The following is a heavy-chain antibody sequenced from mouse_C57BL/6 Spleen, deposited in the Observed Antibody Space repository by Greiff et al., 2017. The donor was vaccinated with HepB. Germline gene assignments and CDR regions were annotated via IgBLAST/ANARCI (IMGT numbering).Heavy chain of an antibody. CDR2: IDPSDSYT. V-gene: IGHV1-59*01. CDR1: GYTFTSYW. J-gene: IGHJ2*01. Sequence: QVQLQQPGAELVRPGPSVKLSCKASGYTFTSYWMHWVKQRPGQGLEWIGVIDPSDSYTNYHQKFKGKATLTVDTSSSTAYMQLSSLTADDSAVYYCARRSSQYYFDYWGQGTTLTVSS. CDR3: ARRSSQYYFDY. D-gene: IGHD1-1*01.